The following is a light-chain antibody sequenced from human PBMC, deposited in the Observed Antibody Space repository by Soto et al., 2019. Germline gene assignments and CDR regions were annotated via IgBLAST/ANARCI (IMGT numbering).Light chain of an antibody. V-gene: IGKV3-15*01. CDR2: GAS. Sequence: EIVLTQSPGTLSLSPGERATLSCRASQSVSSNLAWYQQKPGQAPRLLIYGASTRATGIPARFSGSGSGTEFTLTISSLLSEDFAVYYCQQYNNWPSWTFGQGTKV. CDR1: QSVSSN. CDR3: QQYNNWPSWT. J-gene: IGKJ1*01.